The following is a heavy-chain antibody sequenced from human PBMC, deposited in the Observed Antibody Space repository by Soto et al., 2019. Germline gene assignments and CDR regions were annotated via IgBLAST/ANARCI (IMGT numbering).Heavy chain of an antibody. Sequence: KTSETLSLTCTVSGGSISSGGYYWSWIRQHPGKGLEWIGYIYYSGSTYYNPSLKSRVTISVDTSKNQFSLKLSSVTAADTAVYYCARDRKLEPTVSNWGQGTLVTVSS. J-gene: IGHJ4*02. CDR3: ARDRKLEPTVSN. CDR2: IYYSGST. CDR1: GGSISSGGYY. D-gene: IGHD1-1*01. V-gene: IGHV4-31*03.